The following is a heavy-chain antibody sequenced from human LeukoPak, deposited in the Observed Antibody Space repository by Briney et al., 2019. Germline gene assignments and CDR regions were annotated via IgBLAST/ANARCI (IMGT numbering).Heavy chain of an antibody. J-gene: IGHJ4*02. V-gene: IGHV3-48*01. D-gene: IGHD3-22*01. CDR1: GFAFSTYS. CDR3: ARRLSNYYDSSSYHLGDY. Sequence: GGSLRLSCAASGFAFSTYSMNWVRQAPGKGLEWVSYISSSSSNMYYADSVKGRFTISRDNSKNTPYLQMNSLRAEDTAVYYCARRLSNYYDSSSYHLGDYWGQGTLVTVSS. CDR2: ISSSSSNM.